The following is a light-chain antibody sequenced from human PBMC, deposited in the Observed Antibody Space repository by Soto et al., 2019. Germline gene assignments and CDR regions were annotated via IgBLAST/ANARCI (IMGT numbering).Light chain of an antibody. CDR2: DVS. CDR3: SSYTSTTTLVV. V-gene: IGLV2-14*01. CDR1: SSDVGGYKY. J-gene: IGLJ3*02. Sequence: QSVLTQPASVSGSPGQSITISCTGTSSDVGGYKYVSWYQQHPGKAPELMIYDVSNRPSGVSDRFSGSKSGNTASLTISGLQAEDEAHYYCSSYTSTTTLVVFGGGTQLTVL.